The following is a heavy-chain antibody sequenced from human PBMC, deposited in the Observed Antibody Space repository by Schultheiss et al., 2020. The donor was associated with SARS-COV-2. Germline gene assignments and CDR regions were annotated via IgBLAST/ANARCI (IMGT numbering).Heavy chain of an antibody. CDR3: GAWSYHYGMDV. CDR2: IYYSGST. J-gene: IGHJ6*02. CDR1: GGSISSSSYY. Sequence: SQTLSLTCTVSGGSISSSSYYWGWIRQPPGKGLEWIGSIYYSGSTYYNPSLKSRVTISVDTSKNQFSLKLSSVTAADTAVYYCGAWSYHYGMDVWGQGTTVTVSS. V-gene: IGHV4-39*07. D-gene: IGHD3-3*01.